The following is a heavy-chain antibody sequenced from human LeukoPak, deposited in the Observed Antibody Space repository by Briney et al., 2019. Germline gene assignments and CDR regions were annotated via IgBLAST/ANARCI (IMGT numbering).Heavy chain of an antibody. CDR2: LYYSGST. D-gene: IGHD5-24*01. V-gene: IGHV4-39*07. CDR3: ARDILRGDGCNFDS. CDR1: GGSITNNNYY. J-gene: IGHJ5*01. Sequence: PSETLSLTCTVSGGSITNNNYYWDWIRQPPGKGLEWIGDLYYSGSTHYNPSLKRRATFSVDTSKNQFSLKLRSVTAADTAVYYCARDILRGDGCNFDSWGQGTLVTVSS.